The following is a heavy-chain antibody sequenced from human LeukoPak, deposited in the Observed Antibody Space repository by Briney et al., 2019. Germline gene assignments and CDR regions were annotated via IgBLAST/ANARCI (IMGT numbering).Heavy chain of an antibody. CDR1: GYTFTAYN. J-gene: IGHJ4*02. D-gene: IGHD1-26*01. V-gene: IGHV1-2*02. CDR2: INPNSGGT. CDR3: TRGGGSSFFDY. Sequence: ASVKVSCKASGYTFTAYNFHWVRQAPGQGLEWMGWINPNSGGTNYVQKFQGRVTMTRDTSISTVYMEVSRLRSDDTAVYYCTRGGGSSFFDYWGQGTLVTVSS.